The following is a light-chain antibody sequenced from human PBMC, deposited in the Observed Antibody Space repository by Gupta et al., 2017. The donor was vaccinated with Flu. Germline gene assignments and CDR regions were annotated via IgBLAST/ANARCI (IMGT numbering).Light chain of an antibody. CDR1: SSNMGSNP. V-gene: IGLV1-44*01. Sequence: IPCSGSSSNMGSNPVSWYQHLPRTTPKLLIYSDNLRPSGVPDRFSGSKSGTSASLAISGLQSEDEADYYCAAGGDRLDGWVFGGGTKLTVV. J-gene: IGLJ3*02. CDR3: AAGGDRLDGWV. CDR2: SDN.